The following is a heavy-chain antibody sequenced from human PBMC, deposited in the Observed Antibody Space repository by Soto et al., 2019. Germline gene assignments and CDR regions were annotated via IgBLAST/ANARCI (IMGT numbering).Heavy chain of an antibody. CDR2: ISGSGGRT. V-gene: IGHV3-23*01. Sequence: GGSLRLSCAASGFTFSSSAMSWVRQAQGKGLEWVSAISGSGGRTYYADSVKGRFTISRDNSKNTLYLQMNSLRAEDTAVYYCASHDFWSGYYMNFDYWGQGTLVTVSS. D-gene: IGHD3-3*01. CDR1: GFTFSSSA. J-gene: IGHJ4*02. CDR3: ASHDFWSGYYMNFDY.